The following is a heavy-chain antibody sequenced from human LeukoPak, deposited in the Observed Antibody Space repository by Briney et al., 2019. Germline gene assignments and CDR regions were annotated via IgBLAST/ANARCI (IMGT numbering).Heavy chain of an antibody. J-gene: IGHJ4*02. D-gene: IGHD3-22*01. V-gene: IGHV1-2*02. CDR2: INPNSGGT. CDR1: GYTFTGYY. Sequence: ASVKVSCKASGYTFTGYYMHWVRQAPGQGLEWMGWINPNSGGTNYAQKFQGRVTMTRDTSISTAYMELSRLRSDDTAVYYCARGYYYDSSGHGGVDYWGQGTLVTVSS. CDR3: ARGYYYDSSGHGGVDY.